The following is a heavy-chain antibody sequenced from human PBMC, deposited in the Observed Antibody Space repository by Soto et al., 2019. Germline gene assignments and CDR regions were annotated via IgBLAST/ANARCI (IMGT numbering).Heavy chain of an antibody. CDR2: IYYSGST. V-gene: IGHV4-59*01. CDR1: GGSISSYY. D-gene: IGHD5-18*01. Sequence: SETLSLTCTVSGGSISSYYWSWIRQPPGKGLEWIGYIYYSGSTNYNPSLKSRVTISADTSKNQFSLKLSSVTAADTAVYYCARDLGYGYGSVWFDPWGQGTLVTVSS. J-gene: IGHJ5*02. CDR3: ARDLGYGYGSVWFDP.